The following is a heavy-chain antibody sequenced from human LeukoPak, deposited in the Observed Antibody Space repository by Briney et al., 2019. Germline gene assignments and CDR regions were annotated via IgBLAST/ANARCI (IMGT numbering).Heavy chain of an antibody. CDR1: GFTFSNYA. V-gene: IGHV3-23*01. CDR3: AKTSTGYYYF. CDR2: IDNSGT. D-gene: IGHD3-22*01. J-gene: IGHJ4*02. Sequence: GALRLSCAASGFTFSNYAMTWVRQAPGKGLEWFSAIDNSGTYYADSVKGRFTISTDNPKNTVYLQMNSLRAEDTAVYYCAKTSTGYYYFWGLGTLVTVSS.